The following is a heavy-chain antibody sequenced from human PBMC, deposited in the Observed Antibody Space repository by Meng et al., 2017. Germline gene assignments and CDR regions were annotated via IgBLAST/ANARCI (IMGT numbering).Heavy chain of an antibody. J-gene: IGHJ4*02. D-gene: IGHD6-13*01. Sequence: GESLKISCAASGFTFSAFPTHWVRQAPGKGLESVSAISGDGSRTYYADSVKGRFTISRDNSKNTLYLQMNSLRAEDTAVYYCARDPPAAGTCWGQGTLVTVSS. CDR2: ISGDGSRT. CDR3: ARDPPAAGTC. CDR1: GFTFSAFP. V-gene: IGHV3-64*02.